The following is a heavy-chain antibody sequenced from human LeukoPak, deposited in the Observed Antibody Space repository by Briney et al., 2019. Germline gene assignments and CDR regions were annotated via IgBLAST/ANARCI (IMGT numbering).Heavy chain of an antibody. CDR3: ARASGYYYGMDV. CDR1: GFTFSSYD. CDR2: IGTAGDT. J-gene: IGHJ6*02. Sequence: PGGSLRLSCAVSGFTFSSYDMHWVRQATGKGLEWVSAIGTAGDTYYPGSVKGRFTISRENAKNSLYLQMNSLKAGDTAVYYCARASGYYYGMDVWGQGTTVTVSS. V-gene: IGHV3-13*01.